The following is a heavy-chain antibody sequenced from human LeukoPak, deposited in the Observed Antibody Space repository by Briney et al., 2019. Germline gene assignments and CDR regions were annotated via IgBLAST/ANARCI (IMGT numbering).Heavy chain of an antibody. Sequence: SETLSLTCAVYGGSFSGYYWSWIRQPPGKGLEWIGEINHSGSTNYNPSLKSRVTISVDTSKNQFSLKLSSVTAADTAVYYCASEQQLVRGHDYWGQGTLVTVSS. CDR3: ASEQQLVRGHDY. J-gene: IGHJ4*02. V-gene: IGHV4-34*01. D-gene: IGHD6-13*01. CDR1: GGSFSGYY. CDR2: INHSGST.